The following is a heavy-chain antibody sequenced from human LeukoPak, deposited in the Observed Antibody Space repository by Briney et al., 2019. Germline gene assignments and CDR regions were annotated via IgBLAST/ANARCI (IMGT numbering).Heavy chain of an antibody. Sequence: GGSLRLSCTASGFTFGDYAMSWVRQAPGKGLEWVGFFRRKAFGGTTEYAASVKGRFTISRDDSKSIAYLQMNSLKTEDTAVYYCTSNKYYDFWSGTGGAPPFDYWGQGTLVTVSS. CDR2: FRRKAFGGTT. V-gene: IGHV3-49*04. CDR1: GFTFGDYA. J-gene: IGHJ4*02. D-gene: IGHD3-3*01. CDR3: TSNKYYDFWSGTGGAPPFDY.